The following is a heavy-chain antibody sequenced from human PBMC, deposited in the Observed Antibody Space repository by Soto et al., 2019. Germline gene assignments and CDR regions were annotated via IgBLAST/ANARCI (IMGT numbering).Heavy chain of an antibody. V-gene: IGHV4-34*01. CDR1: GGSFSGYY. J-gene: IGHJ4*02. D-gene: IGHD1-26*01. CDR2: INHSGST. Sequence: LSLTCAVYGGSFSGYYWSWIRQPPGKGPEWIGEINHSGSTNYNPSLKSRVTISVDTSKNQFSLKLSSVTAADTAVYYCARSGSYGQDYWGQGTLVTVSS. CDR3: ARSGSYGQDY.